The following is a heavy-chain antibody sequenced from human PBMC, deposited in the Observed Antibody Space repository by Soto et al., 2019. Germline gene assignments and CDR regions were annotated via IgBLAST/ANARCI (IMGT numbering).Heavy chain of an antibody. D-gene: IGHD3-10*01. CDR1: GFTFSSYS. CDR2: ISSGSTTI. CDR3: ARDTQPPPPSMVRGGGTDV. Sequence: EVQLVESGGGLVQPGGSLRLSCAASGFTFSSYSMNWVRQAPGKGLEWVSYISSGSTTIYYADSVKGRFTISRDNAKNSLYLQKNSLRDEDTGGYYCARDTQPPPPSMVRGGGTDVWGQGTTVTVSS. J-gene: IGHJ6*02. V-gene: IGHV3-48*02.